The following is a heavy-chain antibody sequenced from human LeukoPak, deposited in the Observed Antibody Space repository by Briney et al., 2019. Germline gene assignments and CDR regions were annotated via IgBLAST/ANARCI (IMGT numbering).Heavy chain of an antibody. J-gene: IGHJ5*02. D-gene: IGHD3-10*01. CDR1: GFTFSSYS. Sequence: PGGSLRLSCAASGFTFSSYSMNWVRQAPGKGLEWVSSISSSSSYIYYADSVKGRFTISRDNAKNSLYLQMNSLRAEDTAVYYCVRGTTYYYGSGKYNWFDPWGQGTLVTVSS. CDR2: ISSSSSYI. CDR3: VRGTTYYYGSGKYNWFDP. V-gene: IGHV3-21*01.